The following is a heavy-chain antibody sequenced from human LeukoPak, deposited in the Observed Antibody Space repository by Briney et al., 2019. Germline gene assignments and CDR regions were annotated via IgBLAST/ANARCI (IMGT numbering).Heavy chain of an antibody. J-gene: IGHJ4*02. CDR2: ITADSGTT. CDR1: GFTFSTKS. CDR3: AREVVLTGTSVFDY. Sequence: PGGSLRLSCAVSGFTFSTKSMNWVRQAPGKGLEWVSYITADSGTTYYADSVKGRFTISRDNAKNTVYLQMNSLRAEDTAVYYCAREVVLTGTSVFDYWGQGTQVTVSS. D-gene: IGHD2-21*02. V-gene: IGHV3-48*04.